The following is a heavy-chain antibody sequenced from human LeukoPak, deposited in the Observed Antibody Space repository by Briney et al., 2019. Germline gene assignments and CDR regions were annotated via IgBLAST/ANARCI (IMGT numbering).Heavy chain of an antibody. D-gene: IGHD2-21*02. J-gene: IGHJ4*02. CDR2: IYYSGST. CDR3: ARGTAILHYFDY. CDR1: GGSIRSHY. Sequence: SETLSLTCTVSGGSIRSHYWSWIRQPPGKGLEWIGYIYYSGSTNYNPSLKSRVTISVDTSKNQFSLKLSSVTAADTAVYYCARGTAILHYFDYWGQGTLVTVSS. V-gene: IGHV4-59*11.